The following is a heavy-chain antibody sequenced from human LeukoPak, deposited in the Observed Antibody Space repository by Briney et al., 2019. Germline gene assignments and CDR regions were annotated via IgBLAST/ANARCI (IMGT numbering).Heavy chain of an antibody. Sequence: PGGSLRLSCAVSGFTFSSYAMSWVRQAPGKGLEWVSGIGGSGGSTYYADSVKGRFTISRDNSKNMLYLQMNSLRAGDTAVYYCAKDFPTRGAAAGTDFFDYWGQGTLVAVSS. V-gene: IGHV3-23*01. D-gene: IGHD6-13*01. CDR2: IGGSGGST. CDR1: GFTFSSYA. J-gene: IGHJ4*02. CDR3: AKDFPTRGAAAGTDFFDY.